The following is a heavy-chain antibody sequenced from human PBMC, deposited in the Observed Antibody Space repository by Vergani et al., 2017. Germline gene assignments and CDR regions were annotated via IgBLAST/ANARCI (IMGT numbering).Heavy chain of an antibody. D-gene: IGHD3-3*01. CDR1: GYTFTSYY. CDR3: ARVSMIFGVVPDAFDI. Sequence: QVQLVQSGAEVKKPGASVKVSCKASGYTFTSYYMHWVRQAPGQGLEWMGIINPSGGSTSYAQKFQGRVTMTRDTSTSTVYMELSSLRSEDTAVYYCARVSMIFGVVPDAFDIWGQGTMVTVSS. J-gene: IGHJ3*02. V-gene: IGHV1-46*01. CDR2: INPSGGST.